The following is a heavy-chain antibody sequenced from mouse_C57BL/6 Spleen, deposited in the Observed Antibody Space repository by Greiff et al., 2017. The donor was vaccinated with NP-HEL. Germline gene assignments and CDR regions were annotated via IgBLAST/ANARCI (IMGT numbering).Heavy chain of an antibody. V-gene: IGHV7-3*01. CDR1: GFTFTDYY. CDR3: ASSNYYGNLYAMDY. J-gene: IGHJ4*01. CDR2: IRNKANGYTT. Sequence: DVMLVESGGGLVQPGGSLSLSCAASGFTFTDYYMSWVRQPPGKALEWLGFIRNKANGYTTEYSASVKGRFTISRDNSQSYLYLQMNALRAEDSATYYCASSNYYGNLYAMDYWGQGTSVTVSS. D-gene: IGHD2-1*01.